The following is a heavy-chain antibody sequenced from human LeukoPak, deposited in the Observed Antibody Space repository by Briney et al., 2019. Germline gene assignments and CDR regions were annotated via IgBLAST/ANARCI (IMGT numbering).Heavy chain of an antibody. D-gene: IGHD3-22*01. CDR2: TYYRSKWYN. Sequence: SQTLSLTCAISGDSVSSNSAAWNWIRQSPSRGLEWLGRTYYRSKWYNDYAVSVKGRITINPDTSKNQFSLQLNSVTPEDTAVYYCARGGYYYDSSGYYSRHGNFDYWGQGTLVTVSS. V-gene: IGHV6-1*01. CDR3: ARGGYYYDSSGYYSRHGNFDY. J-gene: IGHJ4*02. CDR1: GDSVSSNSAA.